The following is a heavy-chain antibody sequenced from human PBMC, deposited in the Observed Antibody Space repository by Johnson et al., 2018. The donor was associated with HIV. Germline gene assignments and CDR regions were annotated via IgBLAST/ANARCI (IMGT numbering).Heavy chain of an antibody. CDR1: GFTVSNNY. CDR2: IKSKTDGGTT. V-gene: IGHV3-15*01. Sequence: VQLVESGGGLVQPGGSLRLSCAASGFTVSNNYMNWVRQAPGKGLEWVGRIKSKTDGGTTDYAAPVKGRFTISRDDSKNTLYLQMNSLRAEDTSGYYCARPLNNFPSNFDAFDIWGQGTMVTVSS. D-gene: IGHD4-11*01. J-gene: IGHJ3*02. CDR3: ARPLNNFPSNFDAFDI.